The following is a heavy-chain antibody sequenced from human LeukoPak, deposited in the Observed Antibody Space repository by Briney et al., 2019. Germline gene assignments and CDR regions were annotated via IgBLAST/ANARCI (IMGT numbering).Heavy chain of an antibody. CDR2: IYHSGST. D-gene: IGHD3-10*01. V-gene: IGHV4-38-2*01. CDR1: NYSISSGYY. J-gene: IGHJ3*02. CDR3: AGIWFGELAGAFDI. Sequence: SSETLSLTCAVSNYSISSGYYWGWIRQPPGKGLEWIGSIYHSGSTYFNPSLKSRVTISVDTSKNQFSLKLSSVTAADTAVYYCAGIWFGELAGAFDIWGQGTMVTVSS.